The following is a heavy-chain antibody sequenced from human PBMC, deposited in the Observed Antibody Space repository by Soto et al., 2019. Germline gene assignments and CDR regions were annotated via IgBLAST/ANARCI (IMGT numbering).Heavy chain of an antibody. D-gene: IGHD4-4*01. CDR1: GFTFSSYA. V-gene: IGHV3-23*01. J-gene: IGHJ6*03. CDR2: ISDSGST. Sequence: GGSLRLSCEASGFTFSSYALSWVRQTPGKGLEWVSTISDSGSTYYADSVKGRFTISRDNSKNTLYLQMNSLRAEDTAVYYCARVFQGSTVTTIYSYYYYMDVWGKGTTVTVSS. CDR3: ARVFQGSTVTTIYSYYYYMDV.